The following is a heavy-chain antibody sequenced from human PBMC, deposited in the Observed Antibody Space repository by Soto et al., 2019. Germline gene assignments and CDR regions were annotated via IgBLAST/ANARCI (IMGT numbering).Heavy chain of an antibody. D-gene: IGHD6-19*01. V-gene: IGHV3-30-3*01. J-gene: IGHJ5*02. Sequence: QVRLVESGGGVVQPGRSLRLSCTASGFSXSXYAMYWFRQPPGKGLEWVAVISHDGINKHYADSVKGRVTVSRDNSNHSLDLQLNSLRGEDTAMYYCARDMYSSDYFVKWFEPWGQGTLVTVSS. CDR1: GFSXSXYA. CDR2: ISHDGINK. CDR3: ARDMYSSDYFVKWFEP.